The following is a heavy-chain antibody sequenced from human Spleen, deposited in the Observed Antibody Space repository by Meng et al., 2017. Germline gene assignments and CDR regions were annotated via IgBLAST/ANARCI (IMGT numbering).Heavy chain of an antibody. CDR2: IYHSGSA. D-gene: IGHD2-8*02. CDR3: ASNGWYCLDY. Sequence: VLLQGLGPGLVRPSGNLCRTCAGFVGSISSGSWWSWVRQPPGKGLELIVEIYHSGSANYNPSLKSRVTISVDTSKNQFSLNLMSVTAADTAVYYCASNGWYCLDYWGQGTLVTVSS. CDR1: VGSISSGSW. J-gene: IGHJ4*02. V-gene: IGHV4-4*02.